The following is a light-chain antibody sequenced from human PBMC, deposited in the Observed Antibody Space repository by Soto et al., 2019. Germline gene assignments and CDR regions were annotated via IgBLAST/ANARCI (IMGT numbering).Light chain of an antibody. CDR3: QQYGSSLCT. Sequence: EIVLTQSPGTLSLSPGERATLSCRASQSVSSSYLAWYQQKPGQAPRLLIYGASSRATGIPDRFSGSGSGTDFTLTIRILEPEDFAVYYCQQYGSSLCTFGQGTRLEIK. J-gene: IGKJ5*01. CDR2: GAS. V-gene: IGKV3-20*01. CDR1: QSVSSSY.